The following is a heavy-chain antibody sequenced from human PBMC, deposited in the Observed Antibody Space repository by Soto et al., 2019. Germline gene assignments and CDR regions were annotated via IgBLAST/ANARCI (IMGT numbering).Heavy chain of an antibody. CDR1: GYTFTSYY. CDR2: INPSGGST. Sequence: ASVKVSCKASGYTFTSYYMHWVRQAPGQGLEWMGIINPSGGSTSYAQKFQGRVTMTRDTSTSTVYMELSSLRSEDTAVYYCASYQRGVTYNNYYYYYGMDVWGQGTTVTVSS. D-gene: IGHD2-21*02. V-gene: IGHV1-46*01. J-gene: IGHJ6*02. CDR3: ASYQRGVTYNNYYYYYGMDV.